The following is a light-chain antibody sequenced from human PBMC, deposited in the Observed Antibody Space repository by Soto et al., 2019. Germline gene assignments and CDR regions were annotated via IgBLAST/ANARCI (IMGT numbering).Light chain of an antibody. J-gene: IGLJ7*01. CDR1: NIGSKS. CDR3: QVWDKSSDHAV. Sequence: SYELTQPPSVSVAPGKTARITCGGNNIGSKSVHWYQQKPGQAPVVVMYYDSDRPSGIPERFSGAKSGNTATLTISRVEAGHEADYYCQVWDKSSDHAVFGGGTQLTVL. V-gene: IGLV3-21*04. CDR2: YDS.